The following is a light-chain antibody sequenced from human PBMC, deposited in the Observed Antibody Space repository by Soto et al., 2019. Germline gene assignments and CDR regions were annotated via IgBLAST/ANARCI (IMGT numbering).Light chain of an antibody. CDR3: CLYSGSTVI. CDR2: EAT. V-gene: IGLV2-23*01. CDR1: SSDIGASNF. J-gene: IGLJ2*01. Sequence: QSALTQPPSVSGSPGQSITVSCTGTSSDIGASNFVSWYQHLPGRAPKVIIFEATNRPSGVSNRFSGSKSGNTASLTISGLQAEDEGDYYCCLYSGSTVIFGGGTKLTVL.